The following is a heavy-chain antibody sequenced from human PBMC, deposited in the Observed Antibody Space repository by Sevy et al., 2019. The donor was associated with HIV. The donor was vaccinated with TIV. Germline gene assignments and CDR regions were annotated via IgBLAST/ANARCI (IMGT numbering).Heavy chain of an antibody. D-gene: IGHD2-8*01. Sequence: GGSLRLSCAASGFTFAKYSMSWVRQAPGKGLEWVSTFSFGCGRINYADSVKGRFTISRDDSKNTLFLQMNSLRAEDTATYFCAREGCTQPHDSWGQRTLVTVSS. CDR2: FSFGCGRI. CDR3: AREGCTQPHDS. V-gene: IGHV3-23*01. CDR1: GFTFAKYS. J-gene: IGHJ4*02.